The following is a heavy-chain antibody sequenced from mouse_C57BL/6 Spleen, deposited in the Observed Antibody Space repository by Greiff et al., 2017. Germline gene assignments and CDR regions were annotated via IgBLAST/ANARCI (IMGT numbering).Heavy chain of an antibody. J-gene: IGHJ1*03. CDR1: GYAFSSYW. V-gene: IGHV1-80*01. Sequence: LQQSGASVKISCKASGYAFSSYWMNWVKQRPGKGLEWIGQIYPGDGDTNYNGKFKGKATLTADKSSSTAYMQLSSLTSEDSAVYFCARREGGWYFDVWGTGTTVTVSS. CDR2: IYPGDGDT. CDR3: ARREGGWYFDV.